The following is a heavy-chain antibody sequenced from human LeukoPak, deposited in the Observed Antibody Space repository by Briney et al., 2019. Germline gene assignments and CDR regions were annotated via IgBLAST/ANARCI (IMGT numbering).Heavy chain of an antibody. CDR3: ARFSWGCSTASCYLTN. D-gene: IGHD2-2*01. J-gene: IGHJ4*02. Sequence: SETLSLTCPVGGGSLSGHYWGWIRQPPGKGLGLVGHIYYTGTTFYNPSLNSRVTITLDTSRNQFSLRLTSVIAADTAVYYCARFSWGCSTASCYLTNWGQGTLVTVSS. CDR1: GGSLSGHY. V-gene: IGHV4-59*11. CDR2: IYYTGTT.